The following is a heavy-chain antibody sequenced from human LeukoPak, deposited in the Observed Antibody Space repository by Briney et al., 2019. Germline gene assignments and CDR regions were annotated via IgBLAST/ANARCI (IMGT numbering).Heavy chain of an antibody. D-gene: IGHD2-15*01. J-gene: IGHJ4*02. CDR1: GYTFTSYY. CDR2: IHPSGGST. CDR3: ASTHLGYCSSVSCQNDY. V-gene: IGHV1-46*01. Sequence: ASVKVSCKASGYTFTSYYMHWVRQAPGQGLEWTGKIHPSGGSTSYAQKFQGRVTMTRDTSTSTVYMELSSLRSEDTAVYYCASTHLGYCSSVSCQNDYWGQGTLVTVSS.